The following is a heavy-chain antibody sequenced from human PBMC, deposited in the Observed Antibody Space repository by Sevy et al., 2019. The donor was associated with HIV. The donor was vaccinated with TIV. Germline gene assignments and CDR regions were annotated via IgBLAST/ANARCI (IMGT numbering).Heavy chain of an antibody. D-gene: IGHD6-19*01. J-gene: IGHJ3*02. CDR1: GFTFSSYS. Sequence: GGSLRLSCAASGFTFSSYSMNWVRQAPGKGLEWVSYISSSSSTIYYADSVKGRFTISRDNAKNSLYLQMNSLRAEDTAVHYCARYVGIAGAGTGGDAFDIWGQGTMVTVSS. CDR3: ARYVGIAGAGTGGDAFDI. V-gene: IGHV3-48*01. CDR2: ISSSSSTI.